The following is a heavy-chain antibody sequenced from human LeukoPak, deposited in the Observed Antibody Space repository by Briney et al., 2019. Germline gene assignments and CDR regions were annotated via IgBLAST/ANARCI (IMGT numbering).Heavy chain of an antibody. CDR2: VYYSGST. CDR1: SGSISPYY. Sequence: SETLSLTCTVSSGSISPYYWNWIRQPPGKGLEWIGSVYYSGSTNYNPSLKSRVTITVDTSKNRFSLNLSSVTAAATAVYYCARGGSRSYTSSTLDYWGRGTLVTVSS. D-gene: IGHD6-6*01. CDR3: ARGGSRSYTSSTLDY. V-gene: IGHV4-59*01. J-gene: IGHJ4*02.